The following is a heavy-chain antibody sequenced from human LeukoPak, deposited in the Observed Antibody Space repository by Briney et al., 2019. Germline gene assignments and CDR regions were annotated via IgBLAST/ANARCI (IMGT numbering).Heavy chain of an antibody. CDR2: ISGSGGST. Sequence: GGSLRLSCAASGFTFSSYAMSWVRQAPGKGLEWVSAISGSGGSTYYADSVKGRFTISRDNSKNTLYLQMNSRRAEDTAVYYCAKPSSGSYPLYYFDYWGQGTLVTVSS. V-gene: IGHV3-23*01. D-gene: IGHD1-26*01. J-gene: IGHJ4*02. CDR3: AKPSSGSYPLYYFDY. CDR1: GFTFSSYA.